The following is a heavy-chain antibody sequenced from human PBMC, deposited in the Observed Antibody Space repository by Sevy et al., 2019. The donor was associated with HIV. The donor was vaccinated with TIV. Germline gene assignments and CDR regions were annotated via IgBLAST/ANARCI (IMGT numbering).Heavy chain of an antibody. Sequence: SETLSLTCTVSGGSVSSYFWSWIRQPPGNGLEWIGYIYYSGSTDYNPSLKSRVTISLDTSKNQFSLKLSSVTAADTAVYYCARESPYIAAAGKYYYYNGMDVWGQGTTVTVSS. CDR1: GGSVSSYF. CDR2: IYYSGST. J-gene: IGHJ6*02. CDR3: ARESPYIAAAGKYYYYNGMDV. D-gene: IGHD6-13*01. V-gene: IGHV4-59*02.